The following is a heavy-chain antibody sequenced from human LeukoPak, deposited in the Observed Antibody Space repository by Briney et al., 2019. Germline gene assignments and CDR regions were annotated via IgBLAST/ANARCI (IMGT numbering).Heavy chain of an antibody. CDR3: ARGALDTKTRFDY. CDR1: GGSISGYY. V-gene: IGHV4-59*01. CDR2: IYYSGST. D-gene: IGHD5-18*01. Sequence: PSETLSPTCTVSGGSISGYYWSWIRQPPGKGLEWIGYIYYSGSTKYNPSLKSRVTISVDASKNQFSLRLSSLTAADTAVYYCARGALDTKTRFDYWGQGTLVTVSS. J-gene: IGHJ4*02.